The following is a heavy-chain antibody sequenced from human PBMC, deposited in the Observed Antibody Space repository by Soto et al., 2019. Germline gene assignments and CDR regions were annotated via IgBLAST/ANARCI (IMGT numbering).Heavy chain of an antibody. J-gene: IGHJ4*02. CDR3: AKDLGGSGWHFDY. V-gene: IGHV3-23*01. CDR1: GFTFNTYA. D-gene: IGHD6-19*01. Sequence: EVQLLESGGGLVQPGGSLRLSCAASGFTFNTYAMNWVRQAPGKGLEWVLCIDSGSGSIYYTDSVKGRCTISRDNSKNTLYLQMGSLRGEDTAVYYCAKDLGGSGWHFDYWGQGTLVTVSS. CDR2: IDSGSGSI.